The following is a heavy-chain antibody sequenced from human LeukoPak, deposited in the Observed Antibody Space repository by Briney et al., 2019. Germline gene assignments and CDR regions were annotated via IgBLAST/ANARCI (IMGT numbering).Heavy chain of an antibody. J-gene: IGHJ4*02. CDR1: GGSISSGGYS. V-gene: IGHV4-30-2*01. D-gene: IGHD1-26*01. CDR2: IYHSGST. Sequence: PSQTLSLTCAVSGGSISSGGYSWSWIRQPPGKGLEWIGYIYHSGSTYYNPSLKSRVSMSIDKSKNHLSLEVTSVTAADTAIYYCTRESGAFSPFGFWGQGTLLTVSS. CDR3: TRESGAFSPFGF.